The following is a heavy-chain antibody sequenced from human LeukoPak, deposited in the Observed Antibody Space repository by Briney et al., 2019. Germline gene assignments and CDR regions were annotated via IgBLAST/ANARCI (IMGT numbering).Heavy chain of an antibody. CDR3: ARERDEGFDY. V-gene: IGHV3-30*03. CDR1: GFTFSSYG. Sequence: GGSLRLSCAASGFTFSSYGMHWVRQAPGKGLEWVAVISYDGSNKYYADSVKGRFTISRDNARNSLYLQMNSLKAEDTAAYYCARERDEGFDYWGQGTLVTVSS. J-gene: IGHJ4*02. CDR2: ISYDGSNK. D-gene: IGHD5-24*01.